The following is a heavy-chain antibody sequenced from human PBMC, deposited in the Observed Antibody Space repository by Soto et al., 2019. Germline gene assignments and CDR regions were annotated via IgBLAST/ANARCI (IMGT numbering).Heavy chain of an antibody. CDR2: ISWNSGSI. Sequence: GGSLKLSCAASGFTFDDYAMHWVRQAPGKGLEWVSGISWNSGSIGYADSVKGRFTISRDNSKNSLYLQMNSLRAKDTALYSCAKDGYSSGSSGGYFDYWGQGTLVTISS. CDR1: GFTFDDYA. D-gene: IGHD6-19*01. V-gene: IGHV3-9*01. J-gene: IGHJ4*02. CDR3: AKDGYSSGSSGGYFDY.